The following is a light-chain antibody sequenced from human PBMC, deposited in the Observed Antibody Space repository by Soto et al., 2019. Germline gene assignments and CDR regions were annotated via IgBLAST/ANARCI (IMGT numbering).Light chain of an antibody. V-gene: IGKV1-9*01. CDR1: QGISSY. CDR3: QQLNSYPVLT. Sequence: DIQLTQSPSFLSASIGDRVSITCRASQGISSYLAWYQQKPGRAPKLLIYGASTLQSGVPSRFSGSGSGTEFTLTISSLQPEDFVTYYCQQLNSYPVLTFGGGTKVDIK. J-gene: IGKJ4*01. CDR2: GAS.